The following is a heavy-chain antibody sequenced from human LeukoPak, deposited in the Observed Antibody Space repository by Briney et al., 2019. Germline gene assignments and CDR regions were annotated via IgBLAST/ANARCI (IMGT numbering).Heavy chain of an antibody. V-gene: IGHV3-15*01. J-gene: IGHJ6*03. CDR2: IKSKTDGGTT. CDR3: TTPLPGGWDYYYYYYMDV. Sequence: PGGSLRLSCAASGFTFSNAWMSWVCQAPGKGLEWVGRIKSKTDGGTTDYAAPVKGRFTISRDDSKNTLYLQMNSLKTEDTAVYYCTTPLPGGWDYYYYYYMDVWGKGTTVTVSS. D-gene: IGHD1-26*01. CDR1: GFTFSNAW.